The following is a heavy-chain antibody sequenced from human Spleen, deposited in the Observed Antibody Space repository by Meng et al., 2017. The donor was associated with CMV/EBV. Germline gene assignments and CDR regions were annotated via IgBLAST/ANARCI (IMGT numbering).Heavy chain of an antibody. J-gene: IGHJ6*02. CDR3: ARDVGVEFRIFGVVAWGMDV. Sequence: SVKVSCKASRGTFSSYGISWVRQAPGQGLEWMGGIVPMLGVANYAQNVQGRVTFTADKSTNTAYMELSSLRSEDTAVYYCARDVGVEFRIFGVVAWGMDVWGQGTTVTVSS. V-gene: IGHV1-69*10. CDR2: IVPMLGVA. CDR1: RGTFSSYG. D-gene: IGHD3-3*01.